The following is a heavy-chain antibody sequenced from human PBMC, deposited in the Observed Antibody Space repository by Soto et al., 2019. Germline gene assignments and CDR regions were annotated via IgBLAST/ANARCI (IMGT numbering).Heavy chain of an antibody. CDR3: AREGSTDMVPRGSYYDGMDV. V-gene: IGHV3-48*02. Sequence: EVQLVESGGGLVQPGGSLRLSCAASGFTFSSYSMNWVRQAPGKGLQWVSYIRSSSSTIYYADSVKGRFTISRDNAKNSLYLHMTRMRDEDTAVYYCAREGSTDMVPRGSYYDGMDVWGQGTTVTVSS. CDR1: GFTFSSYS. D-gene: IGHD5-18*01. J-gene: IGHJ6*02. CDR2: IRSSSSTI.